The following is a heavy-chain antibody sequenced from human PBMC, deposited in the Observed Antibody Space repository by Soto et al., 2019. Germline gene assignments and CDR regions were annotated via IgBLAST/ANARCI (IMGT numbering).Heavy chain of an antibody. CDR3: ARARGSFDY. D-gene: IGHD1-26*01. V-gene: IGHV3-30-3*01. J-gene: IGHJ4*02. CDR2: ISYDGSNK. CDR1: GFTFSSYA. Sequence: QVQLVESGGGVVQPGRSLRLSCAASGFTFSSYAMHWVRQAPGKGLEWVAVISYDGSNKYYADSVKGRFTISRDNSKNTLYLQMNGLRAEDTAVYYCARARGSFDYWGQGTLVTVSS.